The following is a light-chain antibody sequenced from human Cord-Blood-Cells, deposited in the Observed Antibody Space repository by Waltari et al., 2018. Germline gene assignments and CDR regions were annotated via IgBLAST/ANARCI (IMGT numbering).Light chain of an antibody. CDR1: QSVSSSY. Sequence: EIVLTQSPGTLSLSPGERATLSCRASQSVSSSYLAWYQQKPGQPPRLLIYGASSRATGIPDRFSGCGSGQDFTLTISRLEPEDFAVYYCQQYGSSPPETFGQGIKVEIK. V-gene: IGKV3-20*01. J-gene: IGKJ1*01. CDR3: QQYGSSPPET. CDR2: GAS.